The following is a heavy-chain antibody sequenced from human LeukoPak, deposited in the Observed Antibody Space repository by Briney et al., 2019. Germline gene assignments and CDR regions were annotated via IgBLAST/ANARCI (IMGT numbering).Heavy chain of an antibody. V-gene: IGHV3-7*01. CDR3: ARGFDYQSL. J-gene: IGHJ4*02. CDR1: GFTFSNYW. CDR2: IKQDRSEK. D-gene: IGHD3-9*01. Sequence: GGSLRLSCAASGFTFSNYWMSWVRQAPGKGLEWVANIKQDRSEKYYVDSVKGRFTISRDNAKNSLYLQMNSLRAEDTAVYYCARGFDYQSLWGQGTLVTVSS.